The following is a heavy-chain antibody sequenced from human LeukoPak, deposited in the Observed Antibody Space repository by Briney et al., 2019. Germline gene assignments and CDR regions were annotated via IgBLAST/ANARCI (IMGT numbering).Heavy chain of an antibody. D-gene: IGHD6-19*01. J-gene: IGHJ4*02. CDR1: RYTFTGYY. CDR3: ASRYSSGSYFDY. V-gene: IGHV1-2*02. Sequence: ASVKVTCNASRYTFTGYYMHWVRQAPGQGLEWMGWINPNSGGTNYAQKFQGRVTMTRDTSISTAYMELSRLRSDDTAVYYCASRYSSGSYFDYWGQGTLVTVSS. CDR2: INPNSGGT.